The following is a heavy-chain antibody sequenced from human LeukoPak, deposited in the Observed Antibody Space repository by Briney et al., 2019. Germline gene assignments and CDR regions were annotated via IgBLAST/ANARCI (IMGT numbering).Heavy chain of an antibody. D-gene: IGHD2-21*01. Sequence: GGSLRLSCAASGFTFSSYGMHWVRQAPGKGLEWVAFIRYDGSNKYYADSVKGRFTISRDNSKNTLYLQMNSLRAEDTAVYYCAKDQRRRVEGDCGGDWGQGTLVTVSS. J-gene: IGHJ4*02. CDR2: IRYDGSNK. V-gene: IGHV3-30*02. CDR3: AKDQRRRVEGDCGGD. CDR1: GFTFSSYG.